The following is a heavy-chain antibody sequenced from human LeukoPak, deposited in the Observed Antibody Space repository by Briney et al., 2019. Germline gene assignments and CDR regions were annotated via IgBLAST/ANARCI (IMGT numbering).Heavy chain of an antibody. J-gene: IGHJ5*02. CDR1: GYTFSGYY. Sequence: ASVKVSCKASGYTFSGYYMHWVRQAPGQGLEWMGWINPKSGDTNYAQKFQDRVTLTRDTSISTAYLELSNLISDDTAVYYCARPNGDYYNWFDPWGQGTLATVSS. CDR3: ARPNGDYYNWFDP. D-gene: IGHD4-17*01. V-gene: IGHV1-2*02. CDR2: INPKSGDT.